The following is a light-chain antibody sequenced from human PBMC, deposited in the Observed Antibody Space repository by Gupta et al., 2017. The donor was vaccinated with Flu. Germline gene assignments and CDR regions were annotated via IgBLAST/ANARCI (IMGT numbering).Light chain of an antibody. V-gene: IGLV2-11*01. CDR1: SSDVGGYNY. Sequence: QSALTQPRSLSASPEQSTTLSCTGASSDVGGYNYVSWYQQHPGKAPKLMISEVTKRPSGVPDRFSGSKSGNTASLTISGLQAEDEADYSCSSYAGAYTFWIFGGGTKLTVI. CDR3: SSYAGAYTFWI. CDR2: EVT. J-gene: IGLJ2*01.